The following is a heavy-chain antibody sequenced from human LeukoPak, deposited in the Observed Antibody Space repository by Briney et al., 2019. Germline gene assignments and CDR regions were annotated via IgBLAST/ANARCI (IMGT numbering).Heavy chain of an antibody. D-gene: IGHD2/OR15-2a*01. CDR3: TRSPEPTTYYYFGY. Sequence: PGGSLRFSCTASGFTFGDYAMSWFRQAPGKGLECVGIIRSKVYGGTTQYAASVKGRFTISRDDSKSLAYLQMNSLKTEDTAVYSCTRSPEPTTYYYFGYWGQGALVTVSS. J-gene: IGHJ4*02. V-gene: IGHV3-49*03. CDR2: IRSKVYGGTT. CDR1: GFTFGDYA.